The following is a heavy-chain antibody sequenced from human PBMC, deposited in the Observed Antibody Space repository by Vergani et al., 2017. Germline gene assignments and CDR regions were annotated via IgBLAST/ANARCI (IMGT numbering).Heavy chain of an antibody. CDR1: GFTFNRYG. V-gene: IGHV3-30*02. CDR3: ARDLAYCHEGSCAL. Sequence: QVQLVQSGGGVVQPGGSLRLSCVASGFTFNRYGMQWVRQAPGKGLEWVAYVLFDGSNVYYADSVKGRFIVSRDNSNDALYLQMNSLRTDDTAVDYCARDLAYCHEGSCALWGQGSVVTVSS. D-gene: IGHD2-15*01. J-gene: IGHJ4*02. CDR2: VLFDGSNV.